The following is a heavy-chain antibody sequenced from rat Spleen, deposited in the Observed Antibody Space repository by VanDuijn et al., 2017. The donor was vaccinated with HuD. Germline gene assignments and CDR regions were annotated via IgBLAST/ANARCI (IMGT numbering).Heavy chain of an antibody. Sequence: EVQLVESGGGLVQPGTSMKLSCAASGFTFDDYYMAWVRQAPKKGLEWVATISSDGGRNFYRDSVKGRFTISRDNAESTLYLQMDSLRSEDTATYYCTTDRTGALMDAWGQGASVTVSS. CDR1: GFTFDDYY. CDR3: TTDRTGALMDA. CDR2: ISSDGGRN. D-gene: IGHD5-1*01. V-gene: IGHV5S10*01. J-gene: IGHJ4*01.